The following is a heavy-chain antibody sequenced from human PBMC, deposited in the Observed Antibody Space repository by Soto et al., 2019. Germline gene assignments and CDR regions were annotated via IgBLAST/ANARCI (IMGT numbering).Heavy chain of an antibody. CDR3: ARVGGGACYP. J-gene: IGHJ5*02. Sequence: QVQLQESGPGLVKPSQTLSLTCTVSGGSISSGAYYWSWIRQHPGKGLEWIGYIHYSGSTYYNPSLKCRVNVSVDMSKNQFAVKLNTVTAADTAVYYCARVGGGACYPWGQGTLVTVSS. CDR1: GGSISSGAYY. V-gene: IGHV4-31*03. CDR2: IHYSGST. D-gene: IGHD2-21*02.